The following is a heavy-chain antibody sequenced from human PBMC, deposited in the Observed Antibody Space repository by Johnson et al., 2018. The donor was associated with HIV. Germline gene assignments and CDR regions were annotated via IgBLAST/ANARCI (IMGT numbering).Heavy chain of an antibody. CDR2: IKQDGSEK. J-gene: IGHJ3*02. CDR1: GFTFSNYW. V-gene: IGHV3-7*01. Sequence: VQLVESGGGVVQPGRSLRLSCAASGFTFSNYWMSWVRQAPGKGLELVANIKQDGSEKYYVDSVKGRFTISRDNAKNTLYLQMNSLRAEDTAVYYCARYSSGWQGLDAFDIWGQGTMVTVSS. CDR3: ARYSSGWQGLDAFDI. D-gene: IGHD6-19*01.